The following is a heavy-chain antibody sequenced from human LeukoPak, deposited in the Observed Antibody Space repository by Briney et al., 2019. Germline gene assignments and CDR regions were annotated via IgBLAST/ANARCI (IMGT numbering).Heavy chain of an antibody. CDR2: FDPEDGET. Sequence: ASVKVSCKVSGYTLTELSMHWVRQAPGKGLEWMGGFDPEDGETIYAQKFQGRVTMTEDTSTDTAYMELSSLRSEDTAVYYCATIRGYSYGYGDNWFDPWGQGTLVTVTS. CDR3: ATIRGYSYGYGDNWFDP. J-gene: IGHJ5*02. V-gene: IGHV1-24*01. D-gene: IGHD5-18*01. CDR1: GYTLTELS.